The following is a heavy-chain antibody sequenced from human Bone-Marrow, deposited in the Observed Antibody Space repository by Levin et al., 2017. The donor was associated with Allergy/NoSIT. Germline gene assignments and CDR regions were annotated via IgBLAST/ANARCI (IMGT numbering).Heavy chain of an antibody. CDR3: ARKVRRGSLDN. CDR2: ISPSGST. D-gene: IGHD3-10*01. CDR1: PGSISSGTVF. Sequence: ASETLSLTCNVSPGSISSGTVFWNWIRQSAAKGLEWIGRISPSGSTNYNPSLNSRVTISIDLSKSQFSLNLNSVTAADTAVYFCARKVRRGSLDNWGQGALVTVSS. J-gene: IGHJ4*02. V-gene: IGHV4-61*02.